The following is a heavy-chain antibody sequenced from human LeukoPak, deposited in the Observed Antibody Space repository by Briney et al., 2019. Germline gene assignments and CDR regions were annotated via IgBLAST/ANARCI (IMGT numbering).Heavy chain of an antibody. CDR2: ISAYNGNT. Sequence: GASVKVSCKASGYTFTSYGISWVRQAPGQGLEWMGWISAYNGNTHYAQKLQGRVTMTTDTSTSTAYMELRSLRSDDTAVYYCARDGGSYYPNWFDPWGQGTLVTVSS. V-gene: IGHV1-18*01. CDR3: ARDGGSYYPNWFDP. J-gene: IGHJ5*02. D-gene: IGHD1-26*01. CDR1: GYTFTSYG.